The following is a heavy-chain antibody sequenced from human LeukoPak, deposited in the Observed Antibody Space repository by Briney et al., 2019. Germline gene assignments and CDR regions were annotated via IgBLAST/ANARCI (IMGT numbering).Heavy chain of an antibody. Sequence: SETLSLTCAVYGGSFSGYYWSWIRQPPGKGLEWIGEINHSGSTNYNPSLKSRVTISVDTSKNQFSLKLSSVTAADTAVYYCAREAGTITMVRGVMNDAFDIWGQGTMVTVSS. CDR1: GGSFSGYY. J-gene: IGHJ3*02. CDR2: INHSGST. V-gene: IGHV4-34*01. D-gene: IGHD3-10*01. CDR3: AREAGTITMVRGVMNDAFDI.